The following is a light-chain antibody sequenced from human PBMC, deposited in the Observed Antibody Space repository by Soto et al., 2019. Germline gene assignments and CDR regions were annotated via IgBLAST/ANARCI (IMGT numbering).Light chain of an antibody. V-gene: IGKV2-28*01. J-gene: IGKJ5*01. CDR1: QSLLHSNGYNY. Sequence: XVMIQCPLSLTVTAGGAASTSCRSIQSLLHSNGYNYLDWYMQKQGQYKQIMIYLGSNRASGVTDRFSGSGSGTDFTMKIRRVEHEDVGIYYCMQGLQTQIICGKGTRREIK. CDR2: LGS. CDR3: MQGLQTQII.